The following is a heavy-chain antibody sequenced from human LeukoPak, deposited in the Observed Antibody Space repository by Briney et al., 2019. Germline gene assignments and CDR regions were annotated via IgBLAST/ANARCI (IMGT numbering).Heavy chain of an antibody. Sequence: ASVKVSCKASGYTFTSYYMHWVRQAPGQELEWMGIINPSGGSTSYAQKFQGRVTMTRDTSTSTVYMELSSLRSEDTAVYYCAREGRQWLRSAESHFDYWGQGTLVTVSS. CDR2: INPSGGST. D-gene: IGHD5-12*01. V-gene: IGHV1-46*01. CDR3: AREGRQWLRSAESHFDY. J-gene: IGHJ4*02. CDR1: GYTFTSYY.